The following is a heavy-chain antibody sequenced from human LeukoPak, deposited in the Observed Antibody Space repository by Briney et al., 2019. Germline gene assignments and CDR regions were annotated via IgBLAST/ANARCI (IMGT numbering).Heavy chain of an antibody. J-gene: IGHJ4*02. CDR1: GFTFSSYA. V-gene: IGHV3-23*01. Sequence: GGSLRLSCAASGFTFSSYAMSWVRQAPGKGLEWVSAISGSGGSTYYADSVKGRFTISRDNSKNTLYLQMNSLRAEDTAVYYCAKDRRGVVVVAATLGLFDYWGQGTLVTVSS. D-gene: IGHD2-15*01. CDR3: AKDRRGVVVVAATLGLFDY. CDR2: ISGSGGST.